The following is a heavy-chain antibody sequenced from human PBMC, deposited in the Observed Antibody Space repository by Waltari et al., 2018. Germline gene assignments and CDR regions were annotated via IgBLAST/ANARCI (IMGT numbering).Heavy chain of an antibody. D-gene: IGHD3-10*01. Sequence: QVQLVQSGAEVRKPGASVKVSCTASGYSLSELSMHWVRQAPGKGLEWVGGLDPEDEETVYAQKFQGRVTMTEDTSTDTAYMELSSLRSDDTAVYYCTTDIMLRVFSNVWGQGTTVTVSS. J-gene: IGHJ6*02. CDR1: GYSLSELS. CDR3: TTDIMLRVFSNV. V-gene: IGHV1-24*01. CDR2: LDPEDEET.